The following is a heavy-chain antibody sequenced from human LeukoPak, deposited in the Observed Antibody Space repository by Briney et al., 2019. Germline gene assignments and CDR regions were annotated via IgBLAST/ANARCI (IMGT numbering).Heavy chain of an antibody. J-gene: IGHJ6*02. V-gene: IGHV3-9*01. CDR1: GFTFDDYA. CDR2: IGWNSGGI. CDR3: ASPPGTVTTLYYYYGMDV. Sequence: GRSLRLSCAASGFTFDDYAMHWVRQAPGKGLEWVSGIGWNSGGIVYADSVKGRFTISRDNSKNTLYLQMNSLRAEDTAVYYCASPPGTVTTLYYYYGMDVWGQGTTVTVSS. D-gene: IGHD4-17*01.